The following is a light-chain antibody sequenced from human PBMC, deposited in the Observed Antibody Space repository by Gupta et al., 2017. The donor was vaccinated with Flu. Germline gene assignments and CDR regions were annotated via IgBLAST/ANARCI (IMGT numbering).Light chain of an antibody. CDR2: DVS. CDR3: QQRRSWPIT. Sequence: EIVLTQSPATLSLSPGERATLSCMASQSVSSDLAWYQQKPGQAPSLLIYDVSNRATGIPARFSGSGSGTDFTLTISSLEPEDFAVYYCQQRRSWPITFGGGTKVEIK. CDR1: QSVSSD. J-gene: IGKJ4*01. V-gene: IGKV3-11*01.